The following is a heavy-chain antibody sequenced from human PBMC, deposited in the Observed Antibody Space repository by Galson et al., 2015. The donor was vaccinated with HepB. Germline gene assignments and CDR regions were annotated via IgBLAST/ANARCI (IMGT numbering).Heavy chain of an antibody. V-gene: IGHV3-21*01. J-gene: IGHJ4*02. CDR3: ARALPSGIRGGRVFDH. D-gene: IGHD3-10*01. CDR2: ISSSGSYI. Sequence: SLRLSCAASGFNFSLYSMNWVRQAPGKGLEWVSSISSSGSYIYYGDSVKGRCTVSRDSAKTSVYLQMNSLRGDDTAVCYCARALPSGIRGGRVFDHWGQGTLVTVSS. CDR1: GFNFSLYS.